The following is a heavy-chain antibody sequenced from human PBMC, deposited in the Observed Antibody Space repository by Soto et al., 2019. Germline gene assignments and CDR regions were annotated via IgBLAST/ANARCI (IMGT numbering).Heavy chain of an antibody. V-gene: IGHV3-66*01. CDR1: GFTVSSNY. J-gene: IGHJ4*02. D-gene: IGHD5-12*01. CDR2: IYAGGST. Sequence: EVQLVESGGGLVQPGGSLRLSCAVSGFTVSSNYMSWVRQAPGKGLEWVSIIYAGGSTYYADSVKGRFTISRDNSQNTVYLPMNSLRAEGEAVYYCAREGEWLVPFDYCGQGTLVTVSS. CDR3: AREGEWLVPFDY.